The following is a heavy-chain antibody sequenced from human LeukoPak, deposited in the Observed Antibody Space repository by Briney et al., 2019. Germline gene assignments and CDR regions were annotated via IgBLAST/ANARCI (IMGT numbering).Heavy chain of an antibody. CDR2: IYHSGST. CDR3: ARETLKSDYDILTGYYNATHAFDI. J-gene: IGHJ3*02. D-gene: IGHD3-9*01. V-gene: IGHV4-30-2*01. CDR1: GGSISSGGYS. Sequence: SETLSLTCAVSGGSISSGGYSWSWIRQPPGKGLEWIGYIYHSGSTYYNPSLKSRVTISVDRSKNQFSLKLSSVTAADTAVYYCARETLKSDYDILTGYYNATHAFDIWGQGTMVTVSS.